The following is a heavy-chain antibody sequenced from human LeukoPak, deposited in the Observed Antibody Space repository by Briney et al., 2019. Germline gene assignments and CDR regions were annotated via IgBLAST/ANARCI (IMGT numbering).Heavy chain of an antibody. Sequence: PGGSLRLSCAASGFTFSSYAMHWVRQAPGKGLEWVAVISYDGSNKYYADSVKGRFTIPRDNSKNTPYLQMNSLRAEDTAVYYCAREEYYDFWSGYRERYFDYWGQGTLVTVSS. CDR3: AREEYYDFWSGYRERYFDY. CDR1: GFTFSSYA. D-gene: IGHD3-3*01. V-gene: IGHV3-30*04. CDR2: ISYDGSNK. J-gene: IGHJ4*02.